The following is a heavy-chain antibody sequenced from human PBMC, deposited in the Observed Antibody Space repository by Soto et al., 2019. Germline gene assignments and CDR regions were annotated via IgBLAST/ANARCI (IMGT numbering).Heavy chain of an antibody. CDR1: GGSISSGDYY. V-gene: IGHV4-30-4*01. CDR3: ARGPVGYGGSYFDY. CDR2: IYYSGST. D-gene: IGHD2-15*01. J-gene: IGHJ4*02. Sequence: QVQLQESGPGLVKPSQTLSLTCTVSGGSISSGDYYWSWIRQPPGKGLEWIGYIYYSGSTYYNPSLRSRVTISVDTSKHQFSLKLSSVTAADTAVYYCARGPVGYGGSYFDYWGQGTLVTVSS.